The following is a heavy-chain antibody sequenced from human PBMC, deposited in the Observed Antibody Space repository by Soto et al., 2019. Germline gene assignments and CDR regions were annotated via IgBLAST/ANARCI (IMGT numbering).Heavy chain of an antibody. CDR2: ISYDGSNK. CDR3: AKVAYYYDSSGPFDY. V-gene: IGHV3-30*18. D-gene: IGHD3-22*01. Sequence: GGSLRLSCAASGFTFSSYGMHWVRQAPGKGLEWVAVISYDGSNKYYADSVKGRFTISRDNSKNTLYLQMNSLRAEDTAVYYCAKVAYYYDSSGPFDYWGQGTLVTVSS. J-gene: IGHJ4*02. CDR1: GFTFSSYG.